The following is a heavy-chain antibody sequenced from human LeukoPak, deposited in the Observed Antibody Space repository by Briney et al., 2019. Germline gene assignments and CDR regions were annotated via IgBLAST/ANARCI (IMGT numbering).Heavy chain of an antibody. D-gene: IGHD6-13*01. CDR2: IYPGDSDT. V-gene: IGHV5-51*01. Sequence: GESLNISCQAPGYSFTSNWIGWVRQMPGKGLGWMGIIYPGDSDTRYSPSFQGQVTISADKSISTAYLQWSSLKASDTAMYYCARPRSSSWYNCDYWGQGTLVTVSS. J-gene: IGHJ4*02. CDR1: GYSFTSNW. CDR3: ARPRSSSWYNCDY.